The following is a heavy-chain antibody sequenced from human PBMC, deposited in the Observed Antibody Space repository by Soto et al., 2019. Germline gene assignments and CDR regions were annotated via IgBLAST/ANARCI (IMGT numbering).Heavy chain of an antibody. V-gene: IGHV1-18*01. CDR3: ASVTLRCYDTSGFYS. CDR1: GYSFSSYG. CDR2: INTYKGNR. Sequence: QVQLVQSGAELRKAGASVMVSCKASGYSFSSYGINWVRQAPGQGLEWMGWINTYKGNRNYAQKFEDRVTMTTATSTNTVYMELRSLKSDDTPIYYCASVTLRCYDTSGFYSWGHGTLVTVSS. J-gene: IGHJ5*01. D-gene: IGHD3-22*01.